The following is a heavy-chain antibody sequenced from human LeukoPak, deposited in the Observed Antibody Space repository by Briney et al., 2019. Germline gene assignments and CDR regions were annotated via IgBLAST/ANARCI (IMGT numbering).Heavy chain of an antibody. D-gene: IGHD1-26*01. CDR1: GGSLSSSSYY. CDR2: IYYSGST. Sequence: SETLSLTCTVSGGSLSSSSYYWGWIRQPPGKGLEWIGSIYYSGSTYYNPSLKSRVTISVDTSKNQFSLKLSSVTAADTAVYYCARGLQGELPVMVHFDYWGQGTLVTVSS. J-gene: IGHJ4*02. CDR3: ARGLQGELPVMVHFDY. V-gene: IGHV4-39*01.